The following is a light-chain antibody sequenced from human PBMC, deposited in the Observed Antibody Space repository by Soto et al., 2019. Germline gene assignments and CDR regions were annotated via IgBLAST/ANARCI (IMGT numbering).Light chain of an antibody. J-gene: IGKJ1*01. V-gene: IGKV1-39*01. Sequence: DIQMTQSPSSLSASVGDRITITCRASQSISRYLNWYQHKPGKAPKLLINAASSLERGVPSRFSGGGSGTDFTLNISSLQPDDFATYYCQQNYRATLWTFGQGTKVDIK. CDR2: AAS. CDR3: QQNYRATLWT. CDR1: QSISRY.